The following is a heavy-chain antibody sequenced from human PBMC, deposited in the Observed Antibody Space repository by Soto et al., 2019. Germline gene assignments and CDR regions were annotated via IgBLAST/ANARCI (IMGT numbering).Heavy chain of an antibody. J-gene: IGHJ4*02. CDR3: AKVHGTNDYGGNTRFRYFDY. Sequence: GGSLRLSCAASGFTFSSYAMSWVRQAPGKGLEWVSAISGSGGSTYYADSVKGRFTISRDNSKNTLYLQMNSLRAEDTAVYYCAKVHGTNDYGGNTRFRYFDYWGQGTLVTVSS. V-gene: IGHV3-23*01. CDR1: GFTFSSYA. CDR2: ISGSGGST. D-gene: IGHD4-17*01.